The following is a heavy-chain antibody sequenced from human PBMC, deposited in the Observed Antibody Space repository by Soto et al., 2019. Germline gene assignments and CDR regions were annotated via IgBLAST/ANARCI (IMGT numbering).Heavy chain of an antibody. CDR2: VYYTGST. J-gene: IGHJ5*02. CDR3: VRTARQGAVAPHWFDR. CDR1: GASIRSTDYY. D-gene: IGHD2-21*02. V-gene: IGHV4-30-4*01. Sequence: SETLSLTCTVSGASIRSTDYYWSWIRQAPGKGLEWIGYVYYTGSTYYDPSLMSRLTISVDTSKNQFSLKLTSVTAAETAVYYCVRTARQGAVAPHWFDRWGRGTQVTVSS.